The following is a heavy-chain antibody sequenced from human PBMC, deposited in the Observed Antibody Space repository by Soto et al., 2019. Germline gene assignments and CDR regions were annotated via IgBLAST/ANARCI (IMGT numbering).Heavy chain of an antibody. Sequence: EVQLVESGGGLVQPGGSLRLSCAASGFTFSDFSMHWVRQAPGEGLVWVSRINTDGSSTSYADSVKGRFTISRDNAKNTLYLQVDGLRVEDSAMSYFAKRGVDTFCLSYWGQGTLVTVSS. CDR3: AKRGVDTFCLSY. CDR1: GFTFSDFS. D-gene: IGHD3-10*01. V-gene: IGHV3-74*01. CDR2: INTDGSST. J-gene: IGHJ4*02.